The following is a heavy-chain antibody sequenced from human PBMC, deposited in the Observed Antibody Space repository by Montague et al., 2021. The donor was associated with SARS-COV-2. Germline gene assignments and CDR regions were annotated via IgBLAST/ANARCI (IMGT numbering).Heavy chain of an antibody. V-gene: IGHV3-30-3*01. Sequence: SLLLSFSSSGFTFSTHAIHWVRQAPGKGLEWVAVISYDGNNKYYADSVKGRFSISRDNAKNTLHLQMNSLRAEDTALYFCARGSSRFGDYTFHFDFWGQGTLDTVSS. CDR2: ISYDGNNK. CDR3: ARGSSRFGDYTFHFDF. D-gene: IGHD4-17*01. J-gene: IGHJ4*02. CDR1: GFTFSTHA.